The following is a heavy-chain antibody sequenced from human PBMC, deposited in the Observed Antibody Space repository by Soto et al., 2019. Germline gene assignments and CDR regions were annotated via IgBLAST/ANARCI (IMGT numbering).Heavy chain of an antibody. CDR1: GVSISSYY. CDR2: IYYSGST. J-gene: IGHJ4*02. V-gene: IGHV4-59*01. D-gene: IGHD4-17*01. CDR3: ARRYGASFDY. Sequence: SETLSLTCPVSGVSISSYYWSWIRQPPGKGLEWIGYIYYSGSTNYNPSLKSRVTISVDTSKNQFSLKLSSVTAADTAVYYCARRYGASFDYWGQGTLVTVSS.